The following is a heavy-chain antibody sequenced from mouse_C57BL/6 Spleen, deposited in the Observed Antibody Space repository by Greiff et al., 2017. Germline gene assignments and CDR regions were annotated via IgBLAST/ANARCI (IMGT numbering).Heavy chain of an antibody. D-gene: IGHD2-3*01. CDR1: GFNIKNTY. Sequence: VQLKESVAELVRPGASVKLSCTASGFNIKNTYMHWVKQRPEQGLEWIGRIDPANGNTKYAPKFQGKATITADTSSNTAYLQLSSLTSEDTAIYYCARRIPYDGYAMDYWGQGTSVTVSS. CDR3: ARRIPYDGYAMDY. V-gene: IGHV14-3*01. CDR2: IDPANGNT. J-gene: IGHJ4*01.